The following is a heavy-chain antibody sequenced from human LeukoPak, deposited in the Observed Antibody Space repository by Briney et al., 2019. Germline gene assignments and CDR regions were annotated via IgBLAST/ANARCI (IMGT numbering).Heavy chain of an antibody. CDR3: AKARGGYYDSSGYFPEDAFDI. CDR2: ISGSGGST. Sequence: GGSLRLSCAASGFTFSSYAMSWVRQAPGKGLEWVSAISGSGGSTCYADSVKGRFTISRDNSKNTLYLQMNSLRAEDTAVYYCAKARGGYYDSSGYFPEDAFDIWGQGTMVTVSS. V-gene: IGHV3-23*01. D-gene: IGHD3-22*01. CDR1: GFTFSSYA. J-gene: IGHJ3*02.